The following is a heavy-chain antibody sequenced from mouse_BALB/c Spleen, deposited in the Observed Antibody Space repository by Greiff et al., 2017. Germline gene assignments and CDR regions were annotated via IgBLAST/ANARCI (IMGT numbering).Heavy chain of an antibody. D-gene: IGHD1-1*01. J-gene: IGHJ4*01. CDR1: GFTFSSYA. Sequence: EVKLVESGGGLVQPGGSLKLSCAASGFTFSSYAMSWVRQTPEKRLEWVASISSGGSTYYPDSVKGRFTISRDNARNILYLQMSSLRSEDTAMYYCARGDYGSSYYAMDYWGQGTSVTVSS. CDR3: ARGDYGSSYYAMDY. CDR2: ISSGGST. V-gene: IGHV5-6-5*01.